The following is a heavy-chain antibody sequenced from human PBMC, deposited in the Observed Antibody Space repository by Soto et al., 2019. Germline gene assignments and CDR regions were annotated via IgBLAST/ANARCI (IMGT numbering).Heavy chain of an antibody. CDR3: ARGGDHDY. D-gene: IGHD3-16*01. V-gene: IGHV3-30*01. J-gene: IGHJ4*02. Sequence: QVQLVESGGGVVQPGRSLRLSCAASGFTFRSYAMDWVRQAPGKGLEWVAVISYDGTNKYYADSVKGRFTISRDNSKNTLSLQMNSLRPDDTAVYYCARGGDHDYWGQGTLVTVSS. CDR2: ISYDGTNK. CDR1: GFTFRSYA.